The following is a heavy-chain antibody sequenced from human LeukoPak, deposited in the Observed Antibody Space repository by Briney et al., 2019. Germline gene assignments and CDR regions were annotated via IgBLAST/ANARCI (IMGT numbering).Heavy chain of an antibody. CDR1: GFTFSSYS. D-gene: IGHD5-18*01. CDR2: ISGSGGST. Sequence: GGSLRLSCAASGFTFSSYSMNWVRQAPGKGLEWVSAISGSGGSTYYADSVKGRFTISRDNSKNTLYLQMNSLRAEDTAVYYCAKEGYSYGRNDYWGQGTLVTVSS. CDR3: AKEGYSYGRNDY. J-gene: IGHJ4*02. V-gene: IGHV3-23*01.